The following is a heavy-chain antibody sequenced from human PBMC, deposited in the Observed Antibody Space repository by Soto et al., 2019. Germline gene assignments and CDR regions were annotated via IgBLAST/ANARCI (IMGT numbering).Heavy chain of an antibody. Sequence: EVQLVESGEGLVNPGGSLRLSCAASEFTFIRAGRSWFGQPPGRGLEGVANIKKEGSETNYVDTVKGRFTISRDNAKNSLYLQMNSLRVEDTAVYYCARGSGWVFEDWGQGTLVTVSS. J-gene: IGHJ4*02. V-gene: IGHV3-7*04. CDR3: ARGSGWVFED. D-gene: IGHD6-19*01. CDR1: EFTFIRAG. CDR2: IKKEGSET.